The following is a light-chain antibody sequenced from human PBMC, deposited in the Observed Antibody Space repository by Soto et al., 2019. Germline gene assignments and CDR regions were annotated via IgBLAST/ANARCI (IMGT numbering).Light chain of an antibody. V-gene: IGLV2-14*01. J-gene: IGLJ3*02. CDR3: SSHTSSNVLV. CDR2: QVT. Sequence: QSALTQPASVPGSPGQSITISCTGTSSDVGGYNYVSWYQHHPGKAPKLIIYQVTNRPSGVSHRFSGSKSGNTTSLTISGLQTEDEGDYYCSSHTSSNVLVFGGGTKLTVL. CDR1: SSDVGGYNY.